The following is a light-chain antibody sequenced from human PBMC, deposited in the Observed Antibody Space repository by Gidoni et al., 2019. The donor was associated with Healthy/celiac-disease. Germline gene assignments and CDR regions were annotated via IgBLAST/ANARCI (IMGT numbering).Light chain of an antibody. CDR2: KAS. V-gene: IGKV1-5*03. CDR1: QSISSW. CDR3: QQYNSYPIT. Sequence: DIQMTQSPSTLSASVGERVTITCRASQSISSWLAWYQQKPGKAPNLLINKASTLESGVPSTFSGSGSGTEFSLTISSLQPDDFATYYCQQYNSYPITFGQGTRLEIK. J-gene: IGKJ5*01.